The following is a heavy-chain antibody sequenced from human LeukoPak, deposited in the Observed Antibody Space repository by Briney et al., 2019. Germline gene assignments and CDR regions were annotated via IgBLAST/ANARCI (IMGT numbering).Heavy chain of an antibody. CDR3: ARLGVDIVATMLPDI. CDR1: GFTFSSYA. V-gene: IGHV3-64*01. J-gene: IGHJ3*02. CDR2: ISSNGGST. D-gene: IGHD5-12*01. Sequence: PGGSLRLSCAASGFTFSSYAMHWVRQAPGKGLEYVSAISSNGGSTYYANSVKGRFTISRDNSKNSLYLQMNSLRAEDTAVYYCARLGVDIVATMLPDIWGQGTMVTVSS.